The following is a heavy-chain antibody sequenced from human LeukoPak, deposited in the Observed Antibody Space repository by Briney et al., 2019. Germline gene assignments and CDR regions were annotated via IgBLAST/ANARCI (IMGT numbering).Heavy chain of an antibody. CDR3: ASSDIPDAPWRAFDI. D-gene: IGHD2-2*01. V-gene: IGHV1-69*01. Sequence: ASVTVSCKASGGTFSSYAISWVRQAPGQGLEWMGGIIPILGTANYAQKFQGRVTITADESTSTAYMELSSLRSEDTAVYYCASSDIPDAPWRAFDIWGQGTMVTVSS. CDR1: GGTFSSYA. CDR2: IIPILGTA. J-gene: IGHJ3*02.